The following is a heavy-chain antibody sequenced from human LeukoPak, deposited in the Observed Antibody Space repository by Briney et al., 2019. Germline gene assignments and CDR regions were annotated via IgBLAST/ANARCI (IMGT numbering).Heavy chain of an antibody. Sequence: GASVKVSCKASRGTFSSYAVSWVRQAPGQGLEWMGGIIPIFGAANYAQKFQGRVTITADESTSTAYMELSSLRSEDTAVYYCARADDFWSGYYSNLLHYFDYWGQGTLVAVSS. CDR3: ARADDFWSGYYSNLLHYFDY. V-gene: IGHV1-69*13. D-gene: IGHD3-3*01. CDR1: RGTFSSYA. CDR2: IIPIFGAA. J-gene: IGHJ4*02.